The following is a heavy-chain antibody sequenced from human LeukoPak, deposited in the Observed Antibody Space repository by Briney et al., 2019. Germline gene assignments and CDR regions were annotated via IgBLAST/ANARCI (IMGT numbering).Heavy chain of an antibody. J-gene: IGHJ6*03. Sequence: SETLSLTCSVSGGSVSSSSYFWGWIRQPPGKGLEWIGSIYYSGSTYYNPSLKSRVTISIDTSEKQFSLKLRSVTAADTAVYYCARVGGGIYYYYYMDVWGKGTTVTVSS. D-gene: IGHD3-16*01. CDR1: GGSVSSSSYF. V-gene: IGHV4-39*07. CDR2: IYYSGST. CDR3: ARVGGGIYYYYYMDV.